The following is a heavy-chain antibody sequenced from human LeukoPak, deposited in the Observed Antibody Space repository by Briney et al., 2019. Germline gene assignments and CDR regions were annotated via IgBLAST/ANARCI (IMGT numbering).Heavy chain of an antibody. CDR1: GGTFSSYA. CDR2: IIPIFGTA. V-gene: IGHV1-69*06. CDR3: ARVNTTRGGDYGMDV. J-gene: IGHJ6*04. Sequence: SVKVSCKASGGTFSSYAISWVRQAPGQGLEWMGGIIPIFGTANYAQKFQGRVTITADKSTSTAYMELSSLRSEDTAVYYCARVNTTRGGDYGMDVWGKGTTVTVSS. D-gene: IGHD3-16*01.